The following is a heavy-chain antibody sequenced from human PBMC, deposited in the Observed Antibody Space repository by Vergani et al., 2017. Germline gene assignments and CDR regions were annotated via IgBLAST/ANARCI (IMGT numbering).Heavy chain of an antibody. CDR2: ISSSSSYK. CDR1: GFTFSDYY. J-gene: IGHJ6*03. D-gene: IGHD6-19*01. CDR3: ARDGYSSGWQETPAYYYMDV. V-gene: IGHV3-11*06. Sequence: QVQLVESGGGLVKPGGSLRLSCAASGFTFSDYYMSWLRQAPGKGLEWVSYISSSSSYKNYADSVKGRFTISRDNAKNSLYLQMNSLRAEDTAVYYCARDGYSSGWQETPAYYYMDVWGKGTTVTVSS.